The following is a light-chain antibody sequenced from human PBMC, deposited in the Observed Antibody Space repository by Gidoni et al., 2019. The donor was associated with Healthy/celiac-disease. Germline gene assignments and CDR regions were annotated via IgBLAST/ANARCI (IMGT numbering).Light chain of an antibody. V-gene: IGLV1-40*01. CDR3: QSYDSSLSGPVV. Sequence: QSVLTQPPSVSGAPGQRVTISCTGSSSNIGAGYDVPWYQQLPGTAPKLLIYGNSNRPSGVPDRFSGSKSGTSASLAITGLQAEDEAEYYCQSYDSSLSGPVVFGGGTKLTVL. CDR2: GNS. CDR1: SSNIGAGYD. J-gene: IGLJ2*01.